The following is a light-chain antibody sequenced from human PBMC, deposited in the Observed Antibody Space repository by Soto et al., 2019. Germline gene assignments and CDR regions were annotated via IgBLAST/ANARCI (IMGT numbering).Light chain of an antibody. Sequence: DIQMTQSPYTLSASVGHRVTITCRASQSISSWLAWYQQKPGKAPNLLIYKASSLESGVPSRFSGSGTGTEFTLTISSLQPEYFTTNSSKENNTHSLT. CDR1: QSISSW. CDR3: KENNTHSLT. V-gene: IGKV1-5*03. CDR2: KAS. J-gene: IGKJ4*02.